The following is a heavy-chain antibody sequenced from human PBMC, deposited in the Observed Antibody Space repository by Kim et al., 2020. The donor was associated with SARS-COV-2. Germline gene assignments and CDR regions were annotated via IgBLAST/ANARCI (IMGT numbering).Heavy chain of an antibody. CDR1: GGSISSSSYY. CDR3: ARQEPLAGYWYFDL. CDR2: IYYSGST. J-gene: IGHJ2*01. D-gene: IGHD6-19*01. V-gene: IGHV4-39*01. Sequence: SETLSLTCTVSGGSISSSSYYWGWIRQPPGKGLEWIGSIYYSGSTYYNPSLKSRVTISVDTSKNQFSLKLSSVTAADTAVYYCARQEPLAGYWYFDLWGRGTLVTVSS.